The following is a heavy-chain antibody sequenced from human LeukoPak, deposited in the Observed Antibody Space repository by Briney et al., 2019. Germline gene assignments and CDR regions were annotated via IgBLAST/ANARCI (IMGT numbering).Heavy chain of an antibody. Sequence: ASVKVSCKASGYTFTGYYMHWVRQAPGQGLEWMGWINPNSGGTNYAQKFQGRVTMTRDTSISTAYMELSRLRSDDTGVYYCARVGEVDSGYDLEAFDIWGQGTMVTVSS. CDR1: GYTFTGYY. CDR2: INPNSGGT. V-gene: IGHV1-2*02. D-gene: IGHD5-12*01. CDR3: ARVGEVDSGYDLEAFDI. J-gene: IGHJ3*02.